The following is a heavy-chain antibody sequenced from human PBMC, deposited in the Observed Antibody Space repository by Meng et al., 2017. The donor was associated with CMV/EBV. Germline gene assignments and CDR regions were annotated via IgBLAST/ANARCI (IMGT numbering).Heavy chain of an antibody. D-gene: IGHD1-26*01. CDR1: GFTFSSYG. V-gene: IGHV3-30*02. CDR3: AKERGWELLGLFDY. Sequence: GESLKSDCEASGFTFSSYGMHWVRQAPGKGLEWVAFIRYDGSNKYYADSVKGRFTISRDNSKNTLYLQMNSLRAEDTAVYYCAKERGWELLGLFDYWGQGTLVTVSS. CDR2: IRYDGSNK. J-gene: IGHJ4*02.